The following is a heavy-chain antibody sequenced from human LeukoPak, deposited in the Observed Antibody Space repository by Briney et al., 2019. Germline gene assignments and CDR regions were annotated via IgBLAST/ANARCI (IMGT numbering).Heavy chain of an antibody. CDR2: IYANGYT. CDR1: GVSISSYY. J-gene: IGHJ4*02. Sequence: SETLSLTCTVSGVSISSYYWSWIRQPAGKGLEWIGRIYANGYTNYNPSLKSRLTMSVDTSKNQFSLKLSSVTAADTAVYYCARFSSYYDSSLHYVDHWGQGTLVSVSA. CDR3: ARFSSYYDSSLHYVDH. D-gene: IGHD3-22*01. V-gene: IGHV4-4*07.